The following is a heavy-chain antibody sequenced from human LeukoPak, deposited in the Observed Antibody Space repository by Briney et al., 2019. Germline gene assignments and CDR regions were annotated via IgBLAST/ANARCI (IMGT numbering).Heavy chain of an antibody. Sequence: PGGSLRLSCAASGFTFSDYYMSWIRQAPGKGLEWVSYISSSGSTIYYADSVKGRSTISRDNAKNSLSLQMNSLRVEDTAVYYCVRSYYDGSGYWGQGTLVTVSS. CDR3: VRSYYDGSGY. J-gene: IGHJ4*02. D-gene: IGHD3-10*01. V-gene: IGHV3-11*04. CDR2: ISSSGSTI. CDR1: GFTFSDYY.